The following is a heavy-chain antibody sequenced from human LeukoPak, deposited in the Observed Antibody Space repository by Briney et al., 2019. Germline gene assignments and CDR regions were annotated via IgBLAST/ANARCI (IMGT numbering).Heavy chain of an antibody. CDR3: ARGAAVAGTADYYYGMDV. J-gene: IGHJ6*02. CDR1: GYTFTSYD. D-gene: IGHD6-19*01. V-gene: IGHV1-8*01. CDR2: MNPNSGNT. Sequence: ASVKVSCKASGYTFTSYDINWVRQATGPGLEWMGWMNPNSGNTGYAQKFQGRVTMTRNTSISTAYMELSSLRSEDTAVYYCARGAAVAGTADYYYGMDVWGQGTTVTVSS.